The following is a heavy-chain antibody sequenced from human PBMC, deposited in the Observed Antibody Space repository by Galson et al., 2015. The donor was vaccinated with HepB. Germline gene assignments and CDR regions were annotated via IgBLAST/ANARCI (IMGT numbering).Heavy chain of an antibody. V-gene: IGHV3-23*01. CDR2: ISASGRIT. CDR3: AKASGPAAGYLDD. Sequence: SLRLSCAASGSSFNTYAMSWVRQAPGKGLEWVSGISASGRITYYAESLKRRVTISRNKYRNTLYLQMNSLTVEDTAVYYCAKASGPAAGYLDDWGQGTLVTVSS. D-gene: IGHD6-13*01. J-gene: IGHJ4*02. CDR1: GSSFNTYA.